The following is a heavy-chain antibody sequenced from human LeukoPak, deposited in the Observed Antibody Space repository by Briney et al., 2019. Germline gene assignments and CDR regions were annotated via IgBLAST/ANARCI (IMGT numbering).Heavy chain of an antibody. J-gene: IGHJ4*02. CDR1: GFTFSNYA. Sequence: GRSLRLSCAASGFTFSNYALHWVRQAPGKGLEWVAVISYDDTNKYYVDSVKGRFTISRDNSKNTLYLQMNSLRAEDTAVYYCAKDRPPDSYDSSGYIDYWGQGTLVTVSS. V-gene: IGHV3-30*04. CDR2: ISYDDTNK. D-gene: IGHD3-22*01. CDR3: AKDRPPDSYDSSGYIDY.